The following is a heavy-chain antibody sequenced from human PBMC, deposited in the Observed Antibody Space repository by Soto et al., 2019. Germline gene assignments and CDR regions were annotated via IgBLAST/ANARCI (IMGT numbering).Heavy chain of an antibody. CDR2: IKQDGSEK. CDR1: GFTFSSYW. V-gene: IGHV3-7*01. CDR3: ARSDDFWXGYYPTAYYYYYMDV. Sequence: EVQLVESGGGLVQPGGSLRLCCAASGFTFSSYWMSWVREAPGKGLEWVANIKQDGSEKYYVDSVKGRFTISRDNAKNSLYLQMNSLRAEDTAVYYCARSDDFWXGYYPTAYYYYYMDVWGKGTTVTVSS. D-gene: IGHD3-3*01. J-gene: IGHJ6*03.